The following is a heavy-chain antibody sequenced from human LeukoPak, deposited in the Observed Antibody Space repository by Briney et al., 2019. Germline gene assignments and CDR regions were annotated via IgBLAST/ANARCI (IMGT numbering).Heavy chain of an antibody. V-gene: IGHV4-34*01. Sequence: SETLSLTCAVYGGSFSGYYWSWIRQPPGKGLEWIGEINHSGSTNYNPSLKSRVTISVDTSKNQFSLKLSSVTAADTAVYYCARDLSAWGIAVAGEFDYWGQGTLVTVSS. D-gene: IGHD6-19*01. CDR2: INHSGST. CDR1: GGSFSGYY. CDR3: ARDLSAWGIAVAGEFDY. J-gene: IGHJ4*02.